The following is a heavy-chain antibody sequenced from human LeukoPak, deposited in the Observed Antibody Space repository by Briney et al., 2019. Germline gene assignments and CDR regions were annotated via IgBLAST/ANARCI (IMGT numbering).Heavy chain of an antibody. Sequence: SQTLSLTCAVSGGSISSGGYSWSWIRQPPGKGLEWIGNIYYSGSTSYNPSLKSRPTISVDPSKTQFSLKLSSVTAADTAVYYCARDSSGYQRAAFDIWGQGTVVTVSS. D-gene: IGHD3-22*01. CDR1: GGSISSGGYS. CDR3: ARDSSGYQRAAFDI. V-gene: IGHV4-30-2*05. J-gene: IGHJ3*02. CDR2: IYYSGST.